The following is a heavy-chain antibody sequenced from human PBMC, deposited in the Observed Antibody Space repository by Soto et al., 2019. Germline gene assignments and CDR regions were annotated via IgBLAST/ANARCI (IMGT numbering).Heavy chain of an antibody. V-gene: IGHV3-49*03. CDR2: IRSKSYGKTT. D-gene: IGHD6-19*01. CDR1: GFTFGDYG. Sequence: PGGSLRLSCSTSGFTFGDYGMTWFRQAPGKGLEWVGLIRSKSYGKTTEYAASATDRFTISRDDSKNIAYLQMNSLKTDDTAVYFGFTDDPLQVASIYYWGQGTLVTFSS. CDR3: FTDDPLQVASIYY. J-gene: IGHJ4*02.